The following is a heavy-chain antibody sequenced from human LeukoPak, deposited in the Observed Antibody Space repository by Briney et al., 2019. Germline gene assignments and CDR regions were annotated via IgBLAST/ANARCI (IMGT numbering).Heavy chain of an antibody. D-gene: IGHD3-3*01. CDR2: IYYSGST. CDR1: GGSISSYY. Sequence: MASETLSLTCTVSGGSISSYYWSWIRQPPGKGLEWIWYIYYSGSTNYNPSLKSRVTISVDTSKNPFSLKLSSVTAADTAVYYCARVLLSNYDFWSGYSNWFDPWGQGTLVTVSS. CDR3: ARVLLSNYDFWSGYSNWFDP. V-gene: IGHV4-59*01. J-gene: IGHJ5*02.